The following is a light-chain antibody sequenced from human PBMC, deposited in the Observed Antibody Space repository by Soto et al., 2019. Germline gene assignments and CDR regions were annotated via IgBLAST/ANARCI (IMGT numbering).Light chain of an antibody. CDR3: QQYNNWPPIT. CDR2: GAS. CDR1: HYVSASS. J-gene: IGKJ5*01. V-gene: IGKV3-15*01. Sequence: EIVLTQSPATLSLSPGERATLSCRARHYVSASSIAWYQQKPGQAPRLLIYGASTRATGIPARFSGSGSGTEFTLTISSLQSEDFAVYYCQQYNNWPPITFGQGTRLEIK.